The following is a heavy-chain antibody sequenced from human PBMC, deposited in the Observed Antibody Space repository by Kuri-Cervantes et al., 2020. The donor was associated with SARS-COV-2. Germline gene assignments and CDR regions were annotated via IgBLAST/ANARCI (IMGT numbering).Heavy chain of an antibody. D-gene: IGHD3-16*01. CDR2: INQSGGT. CDR3: ARGLAAVVPSPILGLGPHYSSYHLDV. V-gene: IGHV4-34*01. CDR1: SGSFSNHY. Sequence: ESLKISCAVFSGSFSNHYWSWVRQPPGKGLEWIGDINQSGGTNHSPSLKSRVIISTDTSRNQFSLKLRSVTAADTAAYYCARGLAAVVPSPILGLGPHYSSYHLDVWGQGTTVTVSS. J-gene: IGHJ6*02.